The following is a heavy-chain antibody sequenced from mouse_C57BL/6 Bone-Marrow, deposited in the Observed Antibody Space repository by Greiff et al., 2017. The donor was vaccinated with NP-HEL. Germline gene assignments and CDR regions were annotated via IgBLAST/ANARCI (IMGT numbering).Heavy chain of an antibody. V-gene: IGHV14-1*01. CDR1: GFNIKDYY. CDR3: TRDYGSLFAY. J-gene: IGHJ3*01. D-gene: IGHD1-1*01. Sequence: EVQLQQSGAELVRPGASVKLSCTASGFNIKDYYMHWVKQRPEQGLEWIGRIDPEDGDTEYAPKFQGKATMTADTPSNTAYLQLSSLTSEDTAVYYCTRDYGSLFAYWGQGTLVTVSA. CDR2: IDPEDGDT.